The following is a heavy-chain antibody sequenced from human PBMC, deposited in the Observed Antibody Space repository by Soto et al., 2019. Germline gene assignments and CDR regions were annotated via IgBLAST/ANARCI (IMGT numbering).Heavy chain of an antibody. J-gene: IGHJ6*02. Sequence: ASVKVSCKASGYTFTSYDINWVRQATGQGLEWMGWMNHNSGNTGYAQKFQGRVTMTRNTSISTAYMELSSLRSEDTTLYYCARGLCSSSWYYYYGMDVWGQGTTVTVSS. D-gene: IGHD6-13*01. CDR3: ARGLCSSSWYYYYGMDV. CDR1: GYTFTSYD. V-gene: IGHV1-8*01. CDR2: MNHNSGNT.